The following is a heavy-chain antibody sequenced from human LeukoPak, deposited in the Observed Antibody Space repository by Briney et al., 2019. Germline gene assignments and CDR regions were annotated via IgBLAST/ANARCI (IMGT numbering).Heavy chain of an antibody. CDR2: INHSGST. J-gene: IGHJ3*02. CDR1: GGSFSGYY. D-gene: IGHD3-16*02. Sequence: SETLSLTCAVYGGSFSGYYWSWIRQPPGRGLEWIGEINHSGSTNYNPSLKSRVTISVDTSKNQFSLKLSSVTAADTAVYYCAGYGVSGSYPNAFDIWGQGTMVTVSS. V-gene: IGHV4-34*01. CDR3: AGYGVSGSYPNAFDI.